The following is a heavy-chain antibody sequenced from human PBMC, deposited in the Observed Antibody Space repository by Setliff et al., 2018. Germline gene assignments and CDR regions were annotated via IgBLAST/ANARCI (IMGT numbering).Heavy chain of an antibody. CDR1: GGSISSSSYY. V-gene: IGHV4-39*07. D-gene: IGHD2-21*01. Sequence: SETLSLTCTVSGGSISSSSYYWGWIRQPPGKGLEWIGSIYYSGSINYNPSLKSRVTMSVDKSKNQFSLKLTSVTAADTAVYYCARGLEGEDYFYYMDVWGKGNTVTVSS. J-gene: IGHJ6*03. CDR3: ARGLEGEDYFYYMDV. CDR2: IYYSGSI.